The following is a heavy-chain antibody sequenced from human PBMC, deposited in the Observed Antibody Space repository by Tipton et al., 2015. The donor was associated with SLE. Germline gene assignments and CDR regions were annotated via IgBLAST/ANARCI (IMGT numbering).Heavy chain of an antibody. D-gene: IGHD1-26*01. J-gene: IGHJ4*02. V-gene: IGHV4-30-4*01. Sequence: TLSLTCTVSGGSISSGDYYWSWIRQPPGKGLEWIGYIFNSGTTYYNPSLERRITISVDTSKNQFSLKLSSVTAADTAVYYCARDFKGIVADYFDYWGQGTLVTVSS. CDR2: IFNSGTT. CDR1: GGSISSGDYY. CDR3: ARDFKGIVADYFDY.